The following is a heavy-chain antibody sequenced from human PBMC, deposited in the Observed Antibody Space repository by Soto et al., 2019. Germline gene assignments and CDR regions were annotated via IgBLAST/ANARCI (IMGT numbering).Heavy chain of an antibody. CDR3: ARGVYGDPDVFDY. Sequence: PSETLSLTCTVSGCNISSYYWSWIRQPPGKGLEWIGYIYYSGSTNYNPSLKSRVTISVDTSKNQFSLKLSSVTAADTAVYYCARGVYGDPDVFDYWGQGTLVTVSS. CDR2: IYYSGST. V-gene: IGHV4-59*01. D-gene: IGHD4-17*01. J-gene: IGHJ4*02. CDR1: GCNISSYY.